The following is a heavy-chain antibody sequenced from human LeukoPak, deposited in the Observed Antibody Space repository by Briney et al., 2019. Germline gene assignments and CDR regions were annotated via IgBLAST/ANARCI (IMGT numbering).Heavy chain of an antibody. CDR3: ARAPHYDILTGSRTTTFDY. Sequence: SETLSLTCAVYGGSFSGYYWSWIRQPPGKGLEWIGEINHSGSTNYNPSLKSRVTISVDTSKNQFSLKLSSVTAADTAVYYCARAPHYDILTGSRTTTFDYWGQGTLVTVSS. CDR2: INHSGST. V-gene: IGHV4-34*01. CDR1: GGSFSGYY. J-gene: IGHJ4*02. D-gene: IGHD3-9*01.